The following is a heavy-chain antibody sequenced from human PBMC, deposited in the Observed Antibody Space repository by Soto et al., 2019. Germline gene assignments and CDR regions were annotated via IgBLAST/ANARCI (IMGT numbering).Heavy chain of an antibody. CDR3: ARFRYSVSHYLDF. J-gene: IGHJ4*02. CDR2: IFPDDSET. V-gene: IGHV5-51*01. Sequence: RGESLKISCKGIGYRFSTYWIAWVRQMPGKGLEWMGTIFPDDSETRYSPTFQGQVTISADKSISTAYLQWRSLKASDSAIYYCARFRYSVSHYLDFWGQGTRVTVSS. CDR1: GYRFSTYW. D-gene: IGHD5-18*01.